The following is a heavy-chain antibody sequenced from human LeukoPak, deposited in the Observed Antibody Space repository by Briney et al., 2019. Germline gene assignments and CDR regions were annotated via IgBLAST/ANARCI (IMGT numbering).Heavy chain of an antibody. J-gene: IGHJ3*02. D-gene: IGHD6-6*01. CDR1: GGSISSGDYF. Sequence: SETLSLTCTVSGGSISSGDYFWSWIRQPPGKGLEWIGHIYRSGSTYYNPSLKSRVTTSVDRSKNQFSLNLSSVTAADTAVYYCARYSSSGAFDIWGQGTMVTVSS. V-gene: IGHV4-30-2*01. CDR3: ARYSSSGAFDI. CDR2: IYRSGST.